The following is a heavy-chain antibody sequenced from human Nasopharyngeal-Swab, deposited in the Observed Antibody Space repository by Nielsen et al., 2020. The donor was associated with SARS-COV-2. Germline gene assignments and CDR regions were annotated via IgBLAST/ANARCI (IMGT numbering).Heavy chain of an antibody. J-gene: IGHJ4*02. CDR2: IYYSGST. Sequence: SETLSLTCTVSGGSISSSSYYWGWIRQPPGKGLEWIGSIYYSGSTYYNPSLKSRVTISVDTSKNQFSLKLSSVTAADTAVYYCARGGGYSGYDFTSSDYWGQGTLVTVSS. CDR3: ARGGGYSGYDFTSSDY. V-gene: IGHV4-39*01. CDR1: GGSISSSSYY. D-gene: IGHD5-12*01.